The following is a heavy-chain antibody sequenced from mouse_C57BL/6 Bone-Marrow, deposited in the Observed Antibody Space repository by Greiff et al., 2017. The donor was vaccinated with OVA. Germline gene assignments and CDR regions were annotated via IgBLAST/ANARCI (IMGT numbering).Heavy chain of an antibody. CDR1: GFTFTDYY. Sequence: EVQGVESGGGLVQPGGSLSLSCAASGFTFTDYYMSWVRQPPGTALEWLGFIRNKANGYTTEYSASVKGRFTISRDNSQSILYLQMNALRAEDSATYYCARYDYDAMDYWGQGTSVTVSS. V-gene: IGHV7-3*01. CDR3: ARYDYDAMDY. CDR2: IRNKANGYTT. J-gene: IGHJ4*01.